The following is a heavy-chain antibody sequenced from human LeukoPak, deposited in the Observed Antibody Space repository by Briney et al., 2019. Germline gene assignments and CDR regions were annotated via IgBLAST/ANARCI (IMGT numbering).Heavy chain of an antibody. J-gene: IGHJ4*02. Sequence: GGSLRLSCAASGFTFSSYVMNWVRQAPGKGLEWVSSITEFGATTYYADSVRGRFTVSRDNSKNTLYLQMNSLRAEDTAVYYCAKDLYSGSYYPFDYWGQGTLVTVSS. CDR3: AKDLYSGSYYPFDY. CDR1: GFTFSSYV. V-gene: IGHV3-23*01. D-gene: IGHD1-26*01. CDR2: ITEFGATT.